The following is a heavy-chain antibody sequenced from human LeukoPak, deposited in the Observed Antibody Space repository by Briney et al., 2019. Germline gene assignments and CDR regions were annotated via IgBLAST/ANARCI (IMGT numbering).Heavy chain of an antibody. CDR2: IIPIFGTA. Sequence: SVKVSCKASGGTFSSYAISWVRQAPGQGLEWMGGIIPIFGTANYAQKFQGRVTITADESTSTAYMELSSLRSEDTGVYYCARESRVEYSTLIGMDVWGQGTTVTVSS. J-gene: IGHJ6*02. CDR3: ARESRVEYSTLIGMDV. V-gene: IGHV1-69*13. D-gene: IGHD6-6*01. CDR1: GGTFSSYA.